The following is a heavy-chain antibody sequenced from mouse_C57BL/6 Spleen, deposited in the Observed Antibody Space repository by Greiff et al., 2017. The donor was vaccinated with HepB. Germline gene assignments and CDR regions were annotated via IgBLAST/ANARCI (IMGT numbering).Heavy chain of an antibody. CDR1: GFTFSSYA. CDR3: ARDNDGYDEAWFAY. Sequence: EVKVEESGGGLVKPGGSLKLSCAASGFTFSSYAMSWVRQTPEKRLEWVATISDGGSYTYYPDNVKGRFTISRDNAKNNLYLQMSHLKSEDTAMYYCARDNDGYDEAWFAYWGQGTLVTVSA. J-gene: IGHJ3*01. V-gene: IGHV5-4*01. D-gene: IGHD2-2*01. CDR2: ISDGGSYT.